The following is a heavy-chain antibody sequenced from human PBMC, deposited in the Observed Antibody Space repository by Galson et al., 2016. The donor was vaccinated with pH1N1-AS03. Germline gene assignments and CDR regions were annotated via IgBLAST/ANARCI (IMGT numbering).Heavy chain of an antibody. CDR3: ARMGGAGYNTYYFDS. CDR2: IDWADGN. CDR1: GLSVSTTGMR. J-gene: IGHJ4*02. V-gene: IGHV2-70*04. D-gene: IGHD5-24*01. Sequence: PALVKPTQTLTLTCSFSGLSVSTTGMRVSWIRQPPGKALEWLAFIDWADGNFYSTSLKTRHTISRDTSKNQVVLTMTNIDPVDTAKYYCARMGGAGYNTYYFDSWGQGTLVTVSS.